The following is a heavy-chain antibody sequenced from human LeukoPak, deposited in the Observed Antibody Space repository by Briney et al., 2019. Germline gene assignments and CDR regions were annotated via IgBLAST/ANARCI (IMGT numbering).Heavy chain of an antibody. Sequence: ASVKVSCKASGFTFTSYGISWVRQAPGQGLEWMGGIVPIFGTANYAQKFQGRVTMTEDTSTDTAYMELSSLRSEDTAVYYCATGTPPYNWFDPWGQGTLVTVSS. CDR2: IVPIFGTA. J-gene: IGHJ5*02. CDR3: ATGTPPYNWFDP. V-gene: IGHV1-69*06. CDR1: GFTFTSYG.